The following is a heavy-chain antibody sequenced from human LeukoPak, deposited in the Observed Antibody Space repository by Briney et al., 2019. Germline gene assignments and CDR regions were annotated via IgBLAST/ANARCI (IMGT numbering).Heavy chain of an antibody. Sequence: SGGSLRLSCAASGFTFSSYAMSWVRQAPGKGLEWVSAISGSGGSTYYADSVKGRFTISRDNPKNTLYLQMNNLRADDTALYYCARGPSDYAFVYWGQGTLLTVSS. D-gene: IGHD4-17*01. CDR1: GFTFSSYA. V-gene: IGHV3-23*01. CDR3: ARGPSDYAFVY. CDR2: ISGSGGST. J-gene: IGHJ4*02.